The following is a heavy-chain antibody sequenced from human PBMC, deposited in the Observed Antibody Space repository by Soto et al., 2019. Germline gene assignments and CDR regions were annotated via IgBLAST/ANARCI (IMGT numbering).Heavy chain of an antibody. CDR3: ARDLGELWPSVGGY. V-gene: IGHV3-33*01. CDR1: GFIFNTYG. D-gene: IGHD1-26*01. Sequence: ESGGGVVQPGRSLILSCAASGFIFNTYGMHWVRQAPGKGLEWVAVIYYDGRNKYYADSVKGRFTISRDNSKNTLNLQMNSLRVEDTAVYYCARDLGELWPSVGGYWGQGTLVTVSS. CDR2: IYYDGRNK. J-gene: IGHJ4*02.